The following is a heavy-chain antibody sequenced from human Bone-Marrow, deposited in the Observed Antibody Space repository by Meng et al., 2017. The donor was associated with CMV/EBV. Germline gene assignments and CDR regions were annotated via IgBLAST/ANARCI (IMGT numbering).Heavy chain of an antibody. CDR2: IYYSGST. CDR3: ARESSATQEVDY. CDR1: GGSISSYY. D-gene: IGHD6-25*01. J-gene: IGHJ4*02. V-gene: IGHV4-59*01. Sequence: SETLSLTCTVSGGSISSYYWSWIRQPPGKGLEWIGYIYYSGSTNYNPSLKSRVTISVDTSKNQFSLKLSSVTAADTAVYYCARESSATQEVDYWGQGTLVTVSS.